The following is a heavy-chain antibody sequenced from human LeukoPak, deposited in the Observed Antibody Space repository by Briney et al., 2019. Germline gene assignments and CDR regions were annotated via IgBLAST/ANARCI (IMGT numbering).Heavy chain of an antibody. CDR2: ISSSGSTI. D-gene: IGHD3-10*01. CDR3: ARVVPPTDYGSGSYFWDPYYFDY. Sequence: GGSLRLSCAASGFTFSSYEMNWVRQAPGKGLEWVSYISSSGSTIYYADSVKGRFTISRDNAKNSLYLQMNSLRAEDTAVYYCARVVPPTDYGSGSYFWDPYYFDYWGQGTLVTVSS. V-gene: IGHV3-48*03. CDR1: GFTFSSYE. J-gene: IGHJ4*02.